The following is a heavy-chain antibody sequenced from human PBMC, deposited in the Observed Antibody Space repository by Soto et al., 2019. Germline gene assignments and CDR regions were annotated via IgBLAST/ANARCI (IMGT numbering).Heavy chain of an antibody. D-gene: IGHD1-7*01. J-gene: IGHJ4*02. CDR3: ARNYHNDY. CDR1: GFTFSSYG. V-gene: IGHV3-33*01. CDR2: IWYDGSNK. Sequence: QVQLVESGGGVVQPGRSLRLSCATSGFTFSSYGMHWVRQAPGEGLGWVAVIWYDGSNKYYADSVKGRFTISRDNSKNTLYLQMNSLRAEDTAVYYCARNYHNDYWGQGILVTVSS.